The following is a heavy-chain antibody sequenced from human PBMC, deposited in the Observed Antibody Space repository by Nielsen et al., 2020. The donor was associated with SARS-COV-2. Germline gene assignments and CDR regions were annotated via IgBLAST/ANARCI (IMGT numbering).Heavy chain of an antibody. D-gene: IGHD4-17*01. V-gene: IGHV3-23*01. CDR1: GFAFSNFA. CDR3: AKCNYGDYSGAFDI. Sequence: GESLKISCSASGFAFSNFAMNWVRQAPGKGLEWVSTISGSGGSTFYVGSVKGRFTISRDNPKNTLYLQMNSLRTEDTAAYYCAKCNYGDYSGAFDIWGQGTMVTVSS. CDR2: ISGSGGST. J-gene: IGHJ3*02.